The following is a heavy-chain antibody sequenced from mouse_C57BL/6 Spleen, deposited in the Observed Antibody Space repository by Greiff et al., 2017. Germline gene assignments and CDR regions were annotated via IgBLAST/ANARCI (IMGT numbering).Heavy chain of an antibody. Sequence: VQLQQPGAELVRPGSSVKLSCKASGYTFTSYWMEWVKQRPGQGLEWIGNIYPSDSDTHYNQTFKDKATLTVDKSSRTSYMRLSNLTSKDSAVNYCGVRGGNSYAMDYWGQGTSVTVSS. CDR1: GYTFTSYW. D-gene: IGHD2-1*01. V-gene: IGHV1-61*01. CDR2: IYPSDSDT. CDR3: GVRGGNSYAMDY. J-gene: IGHJ4*01.